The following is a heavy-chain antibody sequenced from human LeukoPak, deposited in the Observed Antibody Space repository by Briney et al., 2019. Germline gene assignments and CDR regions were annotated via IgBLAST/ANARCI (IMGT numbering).Heavy chain of an antibody. CDR3: AGLLLRDWYFDL. J-gene: IGHJ2*01. CDR2: ISVTGGTT. V-gene: IGHV3-23*01. CDR1: GFTFSSYD. Sequence: QAGGSLRLSCAASGFTFSSYDMTWVRQAPGKGLYWVSSISVTGGTTYYADSVKGRFTISRDNSKNTLYLQMNSLRAEDTAVYYCAGLLLRDWYFDLWGRGTLVTVSS. D-gene: IGHD3-22*01.